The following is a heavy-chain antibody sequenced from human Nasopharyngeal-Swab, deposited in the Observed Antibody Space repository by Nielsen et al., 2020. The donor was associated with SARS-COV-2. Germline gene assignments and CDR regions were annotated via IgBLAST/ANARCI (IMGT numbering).Heavy chain of an antibody. D-gene: IGHD3-10*01. V-gene: IGHV4-34*01. Sequence: SETLSLTCAVYGGSFSGYYWSWIRQPPGKGLEWIGEINHSGSTNYNPSLKSRVTISVDTSKNQFSLKLSSVTAADTAVYYCARDVVLLWFGELLQGRRAFDIWGQGTMVTVSS. CDR2: INHSGST. CDR3: ARDVVLLWFGELLQGRRAFDI. CDR1: GGSFSGYY. J-gene: IGHJ3*02.